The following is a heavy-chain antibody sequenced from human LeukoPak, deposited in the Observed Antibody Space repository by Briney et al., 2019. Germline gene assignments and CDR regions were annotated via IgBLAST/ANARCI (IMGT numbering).Heavy chain of an antibody. V-gene: IGHV4-34*01. Sequence: GSLRLSCAASGFTFSSYAMSWVRQPPGKGLEWIGEINHSGGTNYNPSLKSRVTITVDTSKNQFSLKLSSVTAADTAVYYCASGVGPPLWWGQGTLVTVSS. D-gene: IGHD1-26*01. CDR3: ASGVGPPLW. CDR1: GFTFSSYA. CDR2: INHSGGT. J-gene: IGHJ1*01.